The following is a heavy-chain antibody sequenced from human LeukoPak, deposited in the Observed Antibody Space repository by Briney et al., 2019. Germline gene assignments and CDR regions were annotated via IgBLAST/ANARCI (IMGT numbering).Heavy chain of an antibody. CDR3: ARDSRVATNTNYYYYGMDV. J-gene: IGHJ6*02. D-gene: IGHD5-12*01. CDR1: GGSISSGSYY. V-gene: IGHV4-61*02. Sequence: SETLSLTCTVSGGSISSGSYYWSWIRQPAGKGLEWIGRIYTSGSTNYNPSLKSRVTISVDTSKNQFSLKLSSVTAADTAVYYCARDSRVATNTNYYYYGMDVWGQGTTVTVSS. CDR2: IYTSGST.